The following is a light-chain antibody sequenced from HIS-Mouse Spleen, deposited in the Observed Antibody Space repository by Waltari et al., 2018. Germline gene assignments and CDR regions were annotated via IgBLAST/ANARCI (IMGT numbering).Light chain of an antibody. CDR2: KDS. Sequence: SYELTQPPSVPVSPGQTARITCSGDALPKQYAYWYQQKPGQAPVLVIDKDSEGPSGIPERFSGSSSGKTVTLTISGVQAEDEADYYCQSADSSGTYWVFGGGTKLTVL. J-gene: IGLJ3*02. CDR3: QSADSSGTYWV. CDR1: ALPKQY. V-gene: IGLV3-25*03.